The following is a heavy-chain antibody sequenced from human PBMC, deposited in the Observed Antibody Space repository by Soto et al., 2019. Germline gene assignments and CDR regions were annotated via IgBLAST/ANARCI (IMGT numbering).Heavy chain of an antibody. Sequence: QVQLVESGGGVVQPGRSLRLSCAASGFTFSSYCMHWVRQAPGKGLEWVAVISYAGSNKYYADSVKGRFTISRDNSKNTRYQKMNSLRAEDTAVYYWAKGTTATVSWFDPWGPGILVTVS. D-gene: IGHD5-18*01. CDR3: AKGTTATVSWFDP. CDR1: GFTFSSYC. J-gene: IGHJ5*02. V-gene: IGHV3-30*18. CDR2: ISYAGSNK.